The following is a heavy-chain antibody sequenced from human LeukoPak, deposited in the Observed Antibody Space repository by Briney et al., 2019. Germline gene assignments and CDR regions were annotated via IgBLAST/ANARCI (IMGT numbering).Heavy chain of an antibody. CDR2: ISGSGGST. J-gene: IGHJ4*02. V-gene: IGHV3-23*01. Sequence: GGSLRLSCAASGFTFSSYAMSWVRQAPGKGLEWVSAISGSGGSTYYADSAKGRFTISRDNSKNTLYLQMNSLRAEDTAVYYCAKVNYYDSSGSNVDYWGQGTLVTVSS. CDR1: GFTFSSYA. CDR3: AKVNYYDSSGSNVDY. D-gene: IGHD3-22*01.